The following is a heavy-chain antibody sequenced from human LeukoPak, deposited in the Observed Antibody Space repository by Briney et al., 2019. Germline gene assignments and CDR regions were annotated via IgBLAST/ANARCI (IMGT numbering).Heavy chain of an antibody. CDR3: ARGTRGSDSSFDY. CDR2: INHSEST. CDR1: GGSFSGYY. Sequence: SETLSLTCAVYGGSFSGYYWSWLRQPPGKGLEWFGEINHSESTNYNPSLKSRVTTSVDTSKNQFALKLSSVTAADTAVYYCARGTRGSDSSFDYWGQGTLVTVSS. V-gene: IGHV4-34*01. D-gene: IGHD2-15*01. J-gene: IGHJ4*02.